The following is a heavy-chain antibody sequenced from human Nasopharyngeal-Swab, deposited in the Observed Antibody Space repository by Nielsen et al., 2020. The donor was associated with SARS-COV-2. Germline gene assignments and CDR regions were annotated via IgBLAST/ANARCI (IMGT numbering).Heavy chain of an antibody. CDR2: IYPGDSDT. V-gene: IGHV5-51*01. CDR3: AMLKNYGSRSYYEKYYYYGMDV. D-gene: IGHD3-10*01. CDR1: GYSFTSYW. Sequence: GESLKISCKGSGYSFTSYWIGWVRQMPGKGLEWMGIIYPGDSDTRYSPSFQGQVTISADKSISTAYLQWSSLKASDTAMYYCAMLKNYGSRSYYEKYYYYGMDVWGQGTTVTVSS. J-gene: IGHJ6*02.